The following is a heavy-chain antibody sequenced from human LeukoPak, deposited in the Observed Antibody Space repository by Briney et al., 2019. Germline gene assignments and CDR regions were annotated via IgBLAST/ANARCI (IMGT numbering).Heavy chain of an antibody. D-gene: IGHD6-13*01. Sequence: GGSLRLSCAASGFTFSNYSMNWVRQAPGKGLEWVSYISRSSTTIYYADSVKGRFTTSRDNAKNSLYLQMNGLRAEDTAVYYCATSGYSSSWYFGWGQGTLVTVSS. V-gene: IGHV3-48*01. CDR2: ISRSSTTI. CDR3: ATSGYSSSWYFG. CDR1: GFTFSNYS. J-gene: IGHJ4*02.